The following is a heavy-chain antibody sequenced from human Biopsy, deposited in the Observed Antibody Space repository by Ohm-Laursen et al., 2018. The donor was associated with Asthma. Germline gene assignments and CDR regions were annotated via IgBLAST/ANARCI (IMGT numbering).Heavy chain of an antibody. Sequence: GQTLSLTCAASGFTFSTSWMTWVRQAPGKGLEWVANIKEDGSEKNYVDSVKGRFTISRDNGKNSLYLQMNSLRAEDAAVYYCARDVDLRSVYWGQGTLVTVSS. J-gene: IGHJ4*02. V-gene: IGHV3-7*05. CDR3: ARDVDLRSVY. D-gene: IGHD2-15*01. CDR2: IKEDGSEK. CDR1: GFTFSTSW.